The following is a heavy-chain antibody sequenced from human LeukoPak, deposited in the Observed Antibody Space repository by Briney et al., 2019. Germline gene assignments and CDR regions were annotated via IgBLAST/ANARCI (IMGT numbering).Heavy chain of an antibody. V-gene: IGHV1-2*02. J-gene: IGHJ4*02. CDR2: TNPNSGGT. Sequence: ASVKVSCKASGYTFTGYYMHWVRQAPGQGLEWMGWTNPNSGGTNYAQRFQGRVTMTEDTSTDTAYMELSSLRSEDTAVYYCATDPWRVITFGGVIVAPYWGQGTLVTVSS. CDR3: ATDPWRVITFGGVIVAPY. CDR1: GYTFTGYY. D-gene: IGHD3-16*02.